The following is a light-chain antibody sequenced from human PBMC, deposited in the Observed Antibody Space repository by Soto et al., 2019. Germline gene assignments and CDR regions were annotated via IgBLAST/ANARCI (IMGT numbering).Light chain of an antibody. CDR3: QQYNNWPLLT. CDR2: GAS. V-gene: IGKV3-15*01. J-gene: IGKJ4*01. Sequence: EIVMTQSPATLSVSPGESATLSCRASQSVSNNLAWYQQKPGQAPRLLIYGASTRATGIPARFSGSGSGTEFTLTINSLQSEDFVLYYCQQYNNWPLLTFGGGTKVEIK. CDR1: QSVSNN.